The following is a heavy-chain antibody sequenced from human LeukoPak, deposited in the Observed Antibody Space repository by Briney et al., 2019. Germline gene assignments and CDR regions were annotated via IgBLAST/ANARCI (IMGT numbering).Heavy chain of an antibody. V-gene: IGHV1-2*04. Sequence: ASVKVSCKASGYTFTGYYMHWVRQAPGQGLEWMGWINPNGGGTNYAQKFQGWVTMTRDTSISTAYMELSRLRSDDTAVYYCARESYCSSTSCQNFDYWGQGTLVTVSS. CDR3: ARESYCSSTSCQNFDY. J-gene: IGHJ4*02. CDR2: INPNGGGT. CDR1: GYTFTGYY. D-gene: IGHD2-2*01.